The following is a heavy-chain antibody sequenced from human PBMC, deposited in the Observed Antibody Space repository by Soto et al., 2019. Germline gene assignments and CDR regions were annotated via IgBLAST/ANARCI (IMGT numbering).Heavy chain of an antibody. CDR2: ISAYNGNT. CDR3: ARVRGSSSWYGADYYYYYGMDV. Sequence: ASVKVSCKASCYTFTSYGISCVRQAPGQGREWMGWISAYNGNTNYAQKLQGRVTMTTDTSTSTAYMELRSLRSDDTAVYYCARVRGSSSWYGADYYYYYGMDVWGQGTTVTVSS. J-gene: IGHJ6*02. D-gene: IGHD6-13*01. CDR1: CYTFTSYG. V-gene: IGHV1-18*04.